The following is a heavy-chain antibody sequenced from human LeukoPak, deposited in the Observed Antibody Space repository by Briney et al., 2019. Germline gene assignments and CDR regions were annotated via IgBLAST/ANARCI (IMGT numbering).Heavy chain of an antibody. J-gene: IGHJ6*03. V-gene: IGHV1-69*13. D-gene: IGHD1-1*01. CDR1: GYTFTSYY. CDR2: IIPIFGTA. Sequence: SVTVSCKASGYTFTSYYMHWVRQAPGQGLEWMGGIIPIFGTANYAQKFQGRVTITADESTSTAYMELSSLRSEDTAVYYCARGVPTPGPYYYYYYMDVWGKGTTVTVSS. CDR3: ARGVPTPGPYYYYYYMDV.